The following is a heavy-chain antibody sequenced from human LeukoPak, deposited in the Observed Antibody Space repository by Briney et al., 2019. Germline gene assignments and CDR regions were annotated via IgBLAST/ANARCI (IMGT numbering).Heavy chain of an antibody. CDR1: GFTFSNLW. CDR3: ARSTAAAGTD. CDR2: IKQDGSEK. V-gene: IGHV3-7*03. J-gene: IGHJ4*02. D-gene: IGHD6-13*01. Sequence: GRSLRLSCAASGFTFSNLWMSWVRQAPGKGLKWVANIKQDGSEKYYVDSVKGRFTISRDNAQNSLYLQMNNLTAEDTAIYYCARSTAAAGTDWGQGTLVTVSS.